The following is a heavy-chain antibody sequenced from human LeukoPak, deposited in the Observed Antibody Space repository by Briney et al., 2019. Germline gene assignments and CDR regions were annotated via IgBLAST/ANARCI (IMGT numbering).Heavy chain of an antibody. CDR3: ARDGYLQGYYYYYMDV. D-gene: IGHD5-12*01. CDR1: GFTFSSYE. CDR2: ISSSGSTI. V-gene: IGHV3-48*03. J-gene: IGHJ6*03. Sequence: PGGSLRLSCAASGFTFSSYEMNWVRQAPGKGLEWVSYISSSGSTIYYADSVKGRFTISRDNAKNSLYLQMNSLRAEDTAVYYCARDGYLQGYYYYYMDVWGKGTTVTVSS.